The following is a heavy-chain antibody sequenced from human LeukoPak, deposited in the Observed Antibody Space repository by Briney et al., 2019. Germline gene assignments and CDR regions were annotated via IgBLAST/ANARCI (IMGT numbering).Heavy chain of an antibody. D-gene: IGHD2-15*01. CDR2: ISSSSSFI. J-gene: IGHJ4*02. CDR3: ARDYCSGGTCYSVNY. V-gene: IGHV3-21*01. Sequence: GGSLRLSCAASGFTFSTYSMNWVRQAPGKGLEWVSSISSSSSFIYYADSVKGRFTISRDNAKNSLYLQMNNLRAEDTAVYYCARDYCSGGTCYSVNYWGQGTLVTVSS. CDR1: GFTFSTYS.